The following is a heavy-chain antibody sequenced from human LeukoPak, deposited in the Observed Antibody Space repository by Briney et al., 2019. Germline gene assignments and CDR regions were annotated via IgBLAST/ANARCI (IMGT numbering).Heavy chain of an antibody. CDR2: INHSGST. Sequence: SETLSLTCAVYGGSFSGYYWSWIRQPPGKGLEWIGEINHSGSTNYNPPLKSRVTISVDTSKNQFSLKLSSVTAADTAVYYCARASKRTPLTRDCFDYWGQGTLVTVSP. CDR3: ARASKRTPLTRDCFDY. J-gene: IGHJ4*02. CDR1: GGSFSGYY. D-gene: IGHD7-27*01. V-gene: IGHV4-34*01.